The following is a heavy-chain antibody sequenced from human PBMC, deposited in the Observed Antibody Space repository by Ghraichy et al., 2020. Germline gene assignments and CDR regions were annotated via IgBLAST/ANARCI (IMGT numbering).Heavy chain of an antibody. D-gene: IGHD5-18*01. Sequence: GGSLRLSCAASGFTFSSYAMSWVRQAPGKGLEWVSANSGSGGSTYYADSVKGRFTISRDNSKNTLYLQMNSLRAEDTAVYYCAKSSGYSYGYSDYWGQGTLVTVSS. CDR2: NSGSGGST. V-gene: IGHV3-23*01. CDR3: AKSSGYSYGYSDY. CDR1: GFTFSSYA. J-gene: IGHJ4*02.